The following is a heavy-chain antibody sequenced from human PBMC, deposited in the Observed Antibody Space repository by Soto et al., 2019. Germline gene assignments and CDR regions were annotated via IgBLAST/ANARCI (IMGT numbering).Heavy chain of an antibody. CDR1: GFTVSSNY. CDR3: AYFPEALYYGSGRKDYYYYGMDV. CDR2: IYSGGST. D-gene: IGHD3-10*01. Sequence: EVQLVETGGGLIQPGGSLRLSCAASGFTVSSNYMSWVRQAPGKGLEWVSVIYSGGSTYYADSVKGRFTISRDNSKNTLYLQMNSLRAEDTAVYYCAYFPEALYYGSGRKDYYYYGMDVWGQGTTVTVSS. V-gene: IGHV3-53*02. J-gene: IGHJ6*02.